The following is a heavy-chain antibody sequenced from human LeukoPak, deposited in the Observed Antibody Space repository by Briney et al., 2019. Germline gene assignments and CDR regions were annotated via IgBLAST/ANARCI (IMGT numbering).Heavy chain of an antibody. V-gene: IGHV4-59*08. CDR1: GGSISSYY. Sequence: SETLSLTCTVSGGSISSYYWSWIRQPPGKGLEWIGYIYYSGSTNYNPSLKSRVTISVDTSKSQFSLKLSSVTAADTAVYYCATGSTTYYDILTGYYPYYYYGMDVWGQGTTVTVSS. J-gene: IGHJ6*02. CDR2: IYYSGST. D-gene: IGHD3-9*01. CDR3: ATGSTTYYDILTGYYPYYYYGMDV.